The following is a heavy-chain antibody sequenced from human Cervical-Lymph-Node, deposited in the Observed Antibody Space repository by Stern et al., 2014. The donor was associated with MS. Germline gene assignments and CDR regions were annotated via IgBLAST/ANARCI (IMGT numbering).Heavy chain of an antibody. CDR1: GFSLSTSGLG. CDR2: VYWNDQK. CDR3: AHRTAGPFDY. J-gene: IGHJ4*02. Sequence: QITLKESGPALVKPTQTLTLSCTFSGFSLSTSGLGVVWIRQPPGQDLEWLAYVYWNDQKRYGPSLKSSLTITKDTSKNQVVITLTNVDPVDTATYYCAHRTAGPFDYWGQGTLVTVSS. V-gene: IGHV2-5*01.